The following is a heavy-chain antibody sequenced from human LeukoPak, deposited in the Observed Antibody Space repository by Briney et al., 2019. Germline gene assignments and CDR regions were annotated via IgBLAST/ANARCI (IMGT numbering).Heavy chain of an antibody. CDR1: GFTFSSYA. V-gene: IGHV3-30-3*01. J-gene: IGHJ5*02. D-gene: IGHD6-19*01. CDR2: ISYDGSNK. Sequence: GRSLRLSCAASGFTFSSYAMHWVRQAPGKGLEWVAVISYDGSNKYYADSVKGRFTISRDNSKNTLYLQMNSLRAEDTAVCYCARAGHSSGWAGWFDPWGQGTLVTVSS. CDR3: ARAGHSSGWAGWFDP.